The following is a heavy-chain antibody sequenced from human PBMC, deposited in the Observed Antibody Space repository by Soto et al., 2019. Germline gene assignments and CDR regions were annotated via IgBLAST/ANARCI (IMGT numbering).Heavy chain of an antibody. V-gene: IGHV3-15*01. D-gene: IGHD5-18*01. CDR2: IKSKTDGGTT. J-gene: IGHJ4*02. Sequence: EVQLVESGGGLVKPGESLRLSCAASGFPFSNAWMSWVRQAPGKGLEWVGRIKSKTDGGTTDYAAPVKGRFTISRDDSKNTLYLQMNSLKTEDTAVYYCATQKLTTAMGKRDYWGQGTLVTVSS. CDR3: ATQKLTTAMGKRDY. CDR1: GFPFSNAW.